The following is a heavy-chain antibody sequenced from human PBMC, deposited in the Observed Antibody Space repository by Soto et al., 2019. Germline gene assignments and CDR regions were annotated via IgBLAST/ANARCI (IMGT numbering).Heavy chain of an antibody. J-gene: IGHJ4*02. CDR3: AREPMVRGVMDY. V-gene: IGHV1-18*01. D-gene: IGHD3-10*01. CDR1: GYTFTSCG. CDR2: ISAYNGNT. Sequence: ASVKVSCKASGYTFTSCGISWVRQAPGQGLEWMGWISAYNGNTNYAQKLQGRVTMTTDTSTSTAYMELRSLRSDDTAVYYCAREPMVRGVMDYWGQGTLVTVSS.